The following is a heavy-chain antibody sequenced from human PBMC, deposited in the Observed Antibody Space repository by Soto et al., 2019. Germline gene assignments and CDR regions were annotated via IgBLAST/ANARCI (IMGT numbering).Heavy chain of an antibody. CDR2: ISGSGGST. Sequence: GGSLRLSCAASGFTFSSYAMSWVRQAPGKGLEWVSAISGSGGSTYYADSVKGRFTISRDNSKNTLYLQMNSLRAEDTAVYYCAKFRAIVGVPAAMIWFDPWGQGTLVTVSS. J-gene: IGHJ5*02. D-gene: IGHD2-2*01. CDR1: GFTFSSYA. V-gene: IGHV3-23*01. CDR3: AKFRAIVGVPAAMIWFDP.